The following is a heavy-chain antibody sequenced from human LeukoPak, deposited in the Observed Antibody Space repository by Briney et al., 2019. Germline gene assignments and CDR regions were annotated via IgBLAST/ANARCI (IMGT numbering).Heavy chain of an antibody. CDR2: INYSGST. V-gene: IGHV4-59*01. D-gene: IGHD6-19*01. CDR1: GGSFSTYY. CDR3: ASKSSGWFFDY. Sequence: SETLSLTCTVSGGSFSTYYWSWIRQPPGRGLEWIGYINYSGSTNYNPSLKSRVTISVDTSKNQFSLKLSSVTAADTAVYYCASKSSGWFFDYWGQGTLVTVSS. J-gene: IGHJ4*02.